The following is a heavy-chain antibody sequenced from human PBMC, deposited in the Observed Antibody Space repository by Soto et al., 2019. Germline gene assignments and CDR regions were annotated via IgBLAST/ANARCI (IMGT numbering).Heavy chain of an antibody. J-gene: IGHJ6*02. CDR2: ISSSSSYI. Sequence: PWGSLRLSCAASGFTFSSYSMNWVRQAPGKGLEWVSSISSSSSYIYYADSVKGRFTISRDNAKNSLYLQMNSLRAEDTAVYYCARDLRLQDIVVVPAAIMDVWGQGTTVTVSS. D-gene: IGHD2-2*01. V-gene: IGHV3-21*01. CDR3: ARDLRLQDIVVVPAAIMDV. CDR1: GFTFSSYS.